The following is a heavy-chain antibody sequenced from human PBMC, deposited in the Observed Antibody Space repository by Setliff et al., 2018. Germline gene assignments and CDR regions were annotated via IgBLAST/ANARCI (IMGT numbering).Heavy chain of an antibody. V-gene: IGHV4-38-2*01. CDR2: IYHSGST. D-gene: IGHD1-26*01. CDR1: GYSISSGYY. Sequence: SETLSLTCAVSGYSISSGYYWGWIRQPPGKGLEWIGSIYHSGSTNYNPSLKSRVTISVDTSKNQFSLKLSSVTAADTAVYYCASYGSNYWGQGTLVTVSS. J-gene: IGHJ4*02. CDR3: ASYGSNY.